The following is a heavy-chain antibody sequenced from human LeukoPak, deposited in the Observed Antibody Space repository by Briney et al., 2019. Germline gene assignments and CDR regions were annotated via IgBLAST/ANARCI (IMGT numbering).Heavy chain of an antibody. CDR2: ISSSGSTI. CDR3: ARDGPSVGIDF. Sequence: GGSLRLSCAASGFTFSSYSINWVRQAPGKGPEWVSYISSSGSTIYYADSVKGRFTISRDNAKNSLYLQMNSLRAEDTAVYYCARDGPSVGIDFWGQGALVTVSS. D-gene: IGHD7-27*01. V-gene: IGHV3-48*04. J-gene: IGHJ4*02. CDR1: GFTFSSYS.